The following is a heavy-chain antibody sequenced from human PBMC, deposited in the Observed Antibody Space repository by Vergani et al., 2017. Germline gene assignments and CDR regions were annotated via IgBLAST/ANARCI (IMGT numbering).Heavy chain of an antibody. J-gene: IGHJ3*02. D-gene: IGHD3-16*01. Sequence: QVQLQESGPGLVKPSETLSLTCSVSGYSISRGYYWGWIRQPPGKGLEWIATVFHSGSAYYNPSLRRRVTISVETSKNPFSLRLTTLNAADTAVYYCARQFWVSQGVGAFETWGRGTEVSVSS. CDR1: GYSISRGYY. CDR2: VFHSGSA. V-gene: IGHV4-38-2*02. CDR3: ARQFWVSQGVGAFET.